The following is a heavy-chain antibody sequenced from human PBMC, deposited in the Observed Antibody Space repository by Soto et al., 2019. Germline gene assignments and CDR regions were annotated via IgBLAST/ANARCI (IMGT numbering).Heavy chain of an antibody. V-gene: IGHV1-69*02. CDR1: GGTFSSNP. CDR2: IIPFLSVT. CDR3: VIDTNVDALHI. J-gene: IGHJ3*02. D-gene: IGHD2-8*01. Sequence: QVQLVQSGAEVKKPGSSVKVSCKASGGTFSSNPLSGVRQAPGQGLEWMGRIIPFLSVTDYAQKFQGKFTLTAEMSTSTAYMEFGSLRYYDTAVYYWVIDTNVDALHIGGQGTMVTVSS.